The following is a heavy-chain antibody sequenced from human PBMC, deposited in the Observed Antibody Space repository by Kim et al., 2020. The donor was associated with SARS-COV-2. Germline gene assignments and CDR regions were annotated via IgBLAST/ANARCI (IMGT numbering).Heavy chain of an antibody. CDR1: GGSFSGYY. CDR3: ARGGPKSDVFDI. V-gene: IGHV4-34*01. J-gene: IGHJ3*02. CDR2: INHSGRT. Sequence: SETLSLTCAVYGGSFSGYYWSWIRQPPGKGLEWIGEINHSGRTYYNPSLKSRVTISVDTSKNQFSLKLNSVTAADTAVYYCARGGPKSDVFDIWGQGTMV.